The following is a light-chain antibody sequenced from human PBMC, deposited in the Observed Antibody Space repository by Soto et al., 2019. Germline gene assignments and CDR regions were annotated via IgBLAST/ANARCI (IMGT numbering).Light chain of an antibody. J-gene: IGLJ3*02. Sequence: QSVLSQPPSASGSPGQSVTISCTGTSSDVGAHNYVSWYQQHPGKAPKVMIYEVSKRPSGVPDRFSGSKSGNTASLTVSGLQAEDEADYYCSSYAGTNILGVFGGGTKLTVL. V-gene: IGLV2-8*01. CDR3: SSYAGTNILGV. CDR2: EVS. CDR1: SSDVGAHNY.